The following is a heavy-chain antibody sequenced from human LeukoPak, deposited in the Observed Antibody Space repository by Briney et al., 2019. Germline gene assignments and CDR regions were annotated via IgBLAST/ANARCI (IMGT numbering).Heavy chain of an antibody. V-gene: IGHV3-48*01. CDR2: ISSSSSTV. Sequence: PGGSLRLSCAASGFTFSSYNMNWVRQAPGKGLEWVSYISSSSSTVYYADSVKGRFTISRDNAKNSLYLQMNSLRAEDTAVYYCARDKHGMDVWGQGTTVTVSS. CDR3: ARDKHGMDV. CDR1: GFTFSSYN. J-gene: IGHJ6*02.